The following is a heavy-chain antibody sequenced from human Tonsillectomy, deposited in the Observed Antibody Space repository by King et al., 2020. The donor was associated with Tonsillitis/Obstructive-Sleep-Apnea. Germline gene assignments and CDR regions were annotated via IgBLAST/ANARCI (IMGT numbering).Heavy chain of an antibody. V-gene: IGHV5-51*01. CDR1: GYSFTSYW. CDR3: ARHMGVRGGSYYRGTDYYYYYMDV. CDR2: IYPGDSDT. Sequence: QLVQSGAEVKKPGESLKISCKGSGYSFTSYWIGWVRQMPGKGLEWMGIIYPGDSDTRYSPSFQGQVTISADKSISTAYLQWSSLKASDTAMYYCARHMGVRGGSYYRGTDYYYYYMDVWGKGTTVTVSS. J-gene: IGHJ6*03. D-gene: IGHD1-26*01.